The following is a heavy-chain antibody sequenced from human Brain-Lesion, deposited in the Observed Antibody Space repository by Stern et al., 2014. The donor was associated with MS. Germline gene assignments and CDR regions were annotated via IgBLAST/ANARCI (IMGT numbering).Heavy chain of an antibody. Sequence: EMQLVESGGVLVQPGGSLKLSCAASGFTFSRYWMTWVRQAPGKGLEWVANIKEEGSEQYYVDSVKGRFTMSRDNAKNSLYLQMNSLRAEDTAVYYCARRVLVAMGGYPKTLDVWGRGTTVTVSS. D-gene: IGHD2-2*01. J-gene: IGHJ6*02. CDR2: IKEEGSEQ. CDR1: GFTFSRYW. CDR3: ARRVLVAMGGYPKTLDV. V-gene: IGHV3-7*01.